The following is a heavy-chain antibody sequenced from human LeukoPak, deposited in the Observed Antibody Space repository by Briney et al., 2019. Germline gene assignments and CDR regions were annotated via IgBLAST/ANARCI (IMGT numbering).Heavy chain of an antibody. V-gene: IGHV1-2*02. CDR2: IDPNNGGT. D-gene: IGHD3-16*02. CDR3: ATEVGGIPY. Sequence: ASVKVSFKASGYTFSGYYMHWVRQAPGQGLEWMGWIDPNNGGTNYAQKFQGRVTMTRDTSISAAYMELSRLRSDDTAMYYCATEVGGIPYWGQGTLVTVSS. J-gene: IGHJ4*02. CDR1: GYTFSGYY.